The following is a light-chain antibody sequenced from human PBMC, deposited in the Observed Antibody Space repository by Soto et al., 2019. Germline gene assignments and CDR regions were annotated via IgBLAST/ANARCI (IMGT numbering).Light chain of an antibody. J-gene: IGKJ4*01. CDR2: DAS. CDR3: QQRTNWAFT. Sequence: DMVMTQSPSTLSASPGDRATLSCRASQSIRRYLAWYHQRPGQALRILIYDASNRATGVPARFSGSGSGTDFTLTISRLEPEDFAAYYCQQRTNWAFTCGEGTKVDI. V-gene: IGKV3-11*01. CDR1: QSIRRY.